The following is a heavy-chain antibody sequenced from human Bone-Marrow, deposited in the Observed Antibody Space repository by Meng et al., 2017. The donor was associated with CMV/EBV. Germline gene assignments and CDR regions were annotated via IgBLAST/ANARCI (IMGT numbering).Heavy chain of an antibody. CDR3: ARDPVRWNDDLSFDY. D-gene: IGHD1-1*01. CDR2: INSDGSST. CDR1: GFTFSSYW. V-gene: IGHV3-74*01. Sequence: GGSLRLSCAASGFTFSSYWMHWVRQAPGKGLVWVSRINSDGSSTSYADSVKGRFTISRDNSKNTLYLQMNSLRAEDTAVYYCARDPVRWNDDLSFDYWGQGTLVTVSS. J-gene: IGHJ4*02.